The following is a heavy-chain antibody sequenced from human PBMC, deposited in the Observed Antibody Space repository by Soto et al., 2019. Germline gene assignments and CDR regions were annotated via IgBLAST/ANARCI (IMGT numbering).Heavy chain of an antibody. J-gene: IGHJ6*02. V-gene: IGHV1-69*13. D-gene: IGHD3-22*01. Sequence: SVKVSCKASGGTFSSYAINWVRQAPGQGLEWMGGIIPIFGTANYAQKFQGRVTITADESTSTAYMDLSSLRSEDTAVYYCARDLKRYYDSSGYGYYYYGMDVWGQGTTVTVSS. CDR1: GGTFSSYA. CDR2: IIPIFGTA. CDR3: ARDLKRYYDSSGYGYYYYGMDV.